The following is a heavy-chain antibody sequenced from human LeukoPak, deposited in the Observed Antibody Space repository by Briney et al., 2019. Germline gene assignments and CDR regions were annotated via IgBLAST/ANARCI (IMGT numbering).Heavy chain of an antibody. D-gene: IGHD5-12*01. CDR1: GFTFSNYW. Sequence: GGSLRLSCAASGFTFSNYWMSWVRQAPGKGLEWVANIKQDGSEKCYVDSVKGRFTISRDNAKNSLYLQMNSLRAEDTAVYYCAREDIPGRVTTILPYWGQGTLVTVSS. CDR3: AREDIPGRVTTILPY. V-gene: IGHV3-7*01. J-gene: IGHJ4*02. CDR2: IKQDGSEK.